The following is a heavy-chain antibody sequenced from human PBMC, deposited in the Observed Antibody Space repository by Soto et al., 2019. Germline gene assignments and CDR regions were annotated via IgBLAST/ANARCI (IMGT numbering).Heavy chain of an antibody. CDR3: ARAAPLSSGYWFDP. D-gene: IGHD6-19*01. CDR2: INHSGST. V-gene: IGHV4-34*01. Sequence: SETLSLTCAVYGGSFSGYYWSWIRQPPGKGLEWIGEINHSGSTNYNPSLKSRVTISVDTSKNQFSLKLSSVAAADTAVYYCARAAPLSSGYWFDPWGQGTLVTVS. J-gene: IGHJ5*02. CDR1: GGSFSGYY.